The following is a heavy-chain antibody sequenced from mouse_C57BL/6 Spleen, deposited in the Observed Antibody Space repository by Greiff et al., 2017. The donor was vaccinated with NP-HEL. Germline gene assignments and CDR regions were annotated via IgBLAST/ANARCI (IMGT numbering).Heavy chain of an antibody. J-gene: IGHJ2*01. CDR3: ARYSYYGLDY. D-gene: IGHD1-1*01. Sequence: EVMLVESGGGLVQPGGSLSLSCAASGFTFTDYYMSWVRQPPGKALEWLGFIRNKANGYTTEYSASVKGRFTIARDNSQNILYLQMNALRAEDSATYYCARYSYYGLDYWGQGTTLTVSS. CDR2: IRNKANGYTT. V-gene: IGHV7-3*01. CDR1: GFTFTDYY.